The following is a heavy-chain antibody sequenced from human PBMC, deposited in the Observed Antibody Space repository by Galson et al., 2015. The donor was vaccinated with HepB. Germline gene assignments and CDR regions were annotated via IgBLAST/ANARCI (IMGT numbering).Heavy chain of an antibody. CDR1: GYTFTSYD. D-gene: IGHD4-11*01. CDR3: ARRLEVDFDYSNYNYMDV. Sequence: SVKVSCKASGYTFTSYDINWVRQATGQGLEWMGWMNPNSGNTGYAQKFQGRVTMTRNTSISTAYMELSSLRSEDTAVYYCARRLEVDFDYSNYNYMDVWGKGTTVTVSS. V-gene: IGHV1-8*01. J-gene: IGHJ6*03. CDR2: MNPNSGNT.